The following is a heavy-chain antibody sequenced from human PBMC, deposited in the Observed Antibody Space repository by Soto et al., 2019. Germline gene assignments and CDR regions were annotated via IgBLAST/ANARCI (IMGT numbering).Heavy chain of an antibody. CDR3: ATSSYYYDSSGYYCLDY. V-gene: IGHV3-33*01. D-gene: IGHD3-22*01. J-gene: IGHJ4*02. CDR1: AFTFSSYG. CDR2: IWYDGSNK. Sequence: QVQLVESGGGVVQPGRSLRLSCAASAFTFSSYGMHWVRQAPGKGLEWVAVIWYDGSNKYYADSVKGRFTISRDNSKNTLYLQMNSLRAEDTAVYYCATSSYYYDSSGYYCLDYWGQGTLVTVSS.